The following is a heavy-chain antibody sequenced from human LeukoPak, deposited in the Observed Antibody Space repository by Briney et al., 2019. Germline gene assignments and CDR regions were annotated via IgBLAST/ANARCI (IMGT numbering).Heavy chain of an antibody. V-gene: IGHV3-23*01. J-gene: IGHJ4*02. Sequence: GRSLRLSCAASGFTFSSYAMSWVRQAPGKGLEWVSSINDSGGSTYYADSVKGRFTISRDNSKNTLYVQMNSLRAEDTATYYCAKVGGKIALWGQGTLVTVSS. CDR2: INDSGGST. CDR1: GFTFSSYA. CDR3: AKVGGKIAL. D-gene: IGHD2/OR15-2a*01.